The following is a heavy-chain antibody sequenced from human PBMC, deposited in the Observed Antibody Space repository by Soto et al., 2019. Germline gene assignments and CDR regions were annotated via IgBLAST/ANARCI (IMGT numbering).Heavy chain of an antibody. Sequence: EVHLLESGGDLVQPGGSLRLSCTASGLTFSTYAMSWVRQAPGKGLEWVSGIGGSGTGGRTYYAGSVKGRYTISRDNAKNKVYIQMNNLRAADKAVHYCAKSPVGLDGNNFVDYRMDVWGQGTTETVS. CDR1: GLTFSTYA. V-gene: IGHV3-23*01. CDR3: AKSPVGLDGNNFVDYRMDV. D-gene: IGHD3-9*01. CDR2: IGGSGTGGRT. J-gene: IGHJ6*02.